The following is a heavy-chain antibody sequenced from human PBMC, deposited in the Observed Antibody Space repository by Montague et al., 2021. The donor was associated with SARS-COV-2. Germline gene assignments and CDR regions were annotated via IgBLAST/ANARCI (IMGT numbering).Heavy chain of an antibody. Sequence: SLRLSCAAPGFTFSSYWMHWVRQAPGKGLVWVSRINSDESSTSYADSVKGQFTISRDNAKNTLYLQMNNLRAEDTAVYYCASGSFLGVAPGDYWGQGTLVTVSS. J-gene: IGHJ4*02. CDR1: GFTFSSYW. D-gene: IGHD3-10*01. CDR3: ASGSFLGVAPGDY. CDR2: INSDESST. V-gene: IGHV3-74*01.